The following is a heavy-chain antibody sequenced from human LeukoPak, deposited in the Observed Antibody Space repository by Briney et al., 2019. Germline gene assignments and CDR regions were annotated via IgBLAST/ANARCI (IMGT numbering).Heavy chain of an antibody. Sequence: GGSLRLSCAASGFTFSSYGMHWVRQAPGKGLEWVAIIWYDGSNKYYADSVKGRLTISRDNSKNTLYLQMNSLRAEDTAIYYCAREGPRGNSQFDYWGQGTLVTVSS. D-gene: IGHD2/OR15-2a*01. J-gene: IGHJ4*02. CDR2: IWYDGSNK. V-gene: IGHV3-33*01. CDR3: AREGPRGNSQFDY. CDR1: GFTFSSYG.